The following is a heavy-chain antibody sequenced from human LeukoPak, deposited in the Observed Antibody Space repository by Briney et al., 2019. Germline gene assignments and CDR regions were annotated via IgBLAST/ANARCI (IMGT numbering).Heavy chain of an antibody. J-gene: IGHJ2*01. CDR1: GGSIGSHY. V-gene: IGHV4-4*07. CDR2: IYTSGST. CDR3: ARVKGGDRGYYYFDL. D-gene: IGHD2-21*02. Sequence: SETLSLTCSVSGGSIGSHYWTWIRQPAGKGLEWIGRIYTSGSTNYNPSLKSRVTMSVDTTKNQFSLKLNSVTAADTAVYYCARVKGGDRGYYYFDLWGRGTLVTVSS.